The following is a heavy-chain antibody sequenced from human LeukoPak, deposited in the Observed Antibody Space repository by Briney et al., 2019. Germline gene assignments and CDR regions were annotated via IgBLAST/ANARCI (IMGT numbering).Heavy chain of an antibody. V-gene: IGHV3-23*01. CDR1: RCTFRNYA. CDR2: IGGSGGST. Sequence: GGSLRLSCATSRCTFRNYAMSWVRQAPGKGLEWVSAIGGSGGSTYYADSVKGRFTISRDNSRNTLYLQMNSLRAEDTAVYYCARGITMLRGVISYFDYWGQGTLVTVSS. CDR3: ARGITMLRGVISYFDY. J-gene: IGHJ4*02. D-gene: IGHD3-10*01.